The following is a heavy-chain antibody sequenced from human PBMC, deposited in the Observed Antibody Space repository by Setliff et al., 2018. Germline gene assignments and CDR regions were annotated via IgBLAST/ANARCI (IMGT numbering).Heavy chain of an antibody. CDR1: GYTFTAYD. CDR2: MNPNSGRT. J-gene: IGHJ6*03. Sequence: ASVKVSCKASGYTFTAYDIVWVRQATGQGLEWMGWMNPNSGRTGYPQKFQGRVTMTRNTSISTAYMELSSLRSEDTAVYFCARGALVLQFLEWLPRFYYMDVWGKGTTVPVSS. V-gene: IGHV1-8*02. CDR3: ARGALVLQFLEWLPRFYYMDV. D-gene: IGHD3-3*01.